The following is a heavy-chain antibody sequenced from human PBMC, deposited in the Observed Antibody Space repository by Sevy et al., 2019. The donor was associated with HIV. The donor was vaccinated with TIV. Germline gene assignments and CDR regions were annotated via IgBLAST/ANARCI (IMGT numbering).Heavy chain of an antibody. D-gene: IGHD2-2*01. CDR1: GYTFTSYG. Sequence: ASVKVSCKASGYTFTSYGISWVRQTPGQGLEWMGWISAYNGNTNYAQKLQGRVTMTTDTSTSTAYMELRSLRSDDTAVYYCARFYPPTRTSHRFDYWGQGTLLTVSS. J-gene: IGHJ4*02. V-gene: IGHV1-18*01. CDR2: ISAYNGNT. CDR3: ARFYPPTRTSHRFDY.